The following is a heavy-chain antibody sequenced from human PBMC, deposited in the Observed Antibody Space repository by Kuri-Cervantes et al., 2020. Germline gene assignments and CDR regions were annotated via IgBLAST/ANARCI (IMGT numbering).Heavy chain of an antibody. J-gene: IGHJ4*02. V-gene: IGHV1-69*13. CDR3: ARASPYGDYVGY. D-gene: IGHD4-17*01. CDR1: GGTFSSYP. CDR2: IIPIFGTA. Sequence: SVKVSCKASGGTFSSYPISWVRQAPGQGREWMGGIIPIFGTANYALKFQGRVTITADESTSTAYMELSSLRSEDTAVYYCARASPYGDYVGYWGQGTLVTVSS.